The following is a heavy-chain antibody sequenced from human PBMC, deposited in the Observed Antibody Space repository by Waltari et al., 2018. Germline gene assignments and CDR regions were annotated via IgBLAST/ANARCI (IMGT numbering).Heavy chain of an antibody. J-gene: IGHJ4*02. V-gene: IGHV4-59*01. D-gene: IGHD3-22*01. CDR2: IYYSGST. CDR3: ARAPGYYDSSGPDRLDY. Sequence: QVQLQESGPGLVKPSATLSLTCPVSGGSISSYSWRWIRQPPGKGLEWIGYIYYSGSTNYNPSLKSRVTISVDTSKNQFSLKLSSVTAADTAVYYCARAPGYYDSSGPDRLDYWGQGTLVTVSS. CDR1: GGSISSYS.